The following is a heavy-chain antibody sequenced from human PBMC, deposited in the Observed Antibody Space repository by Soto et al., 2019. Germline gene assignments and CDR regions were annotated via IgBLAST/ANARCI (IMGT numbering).Heavy chain of an antibody. V-gene: IGHV3-21*01. Sequence: AGVSLRLSCAASGFTFNTYSMYWVRQAPGKGLEWVSSISSSSSFIYYADSVRGRFTISRDNAKNSLFLQMNSLRAEDTAIYYCARQESYDYPHAFAIWRQGTRVTVSS. CDR2: ISSSSSFI. CDR3: ARQESYDYPHAFAI. J-gene: IGHJ3*02. D-gene: IGHD4-17*01. CDR1: GFTFNTYS.